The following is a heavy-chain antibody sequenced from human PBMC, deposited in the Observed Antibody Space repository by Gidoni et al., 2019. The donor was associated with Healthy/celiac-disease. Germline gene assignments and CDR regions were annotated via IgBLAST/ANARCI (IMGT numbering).Heavy chain of an antibody. V-gene: IGHV3-30-3*01. CDR1: GFTLSSYA. CDR3: ARGTYYYDSSGYPGMDV. J-gene: IGHJ6*02. D-gene: IGHD3-22*01. Sequence: QVQLVESGGGVVQPGGSLRLSCAASGFTLSSYAMHWVRQAPGKGLEWVAVISYDGSNKYYADSVKGRFTISRDNSKNTRYLQMNSLRAEDTAVYYCARGTYYYDSSGYPGMDVWGQGTTVTVSS. CDR2: ISYDGSNK.